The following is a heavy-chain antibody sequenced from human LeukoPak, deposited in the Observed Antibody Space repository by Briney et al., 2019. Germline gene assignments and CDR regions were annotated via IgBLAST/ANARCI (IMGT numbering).Heavy chain of an antibody. CDR3: AGHAAISAAGTAPFDN. J-gene: IGHJ4*02. V-gene: IGHV4-59*08. D-gene: IGHD6-13*01. CDR2: IYRAST. CDR1: GGPVPNYY. Sequence: SQTLSLTCTVSGGPVPNYYWSWIRQPPGKGLDWIGYIYRASTKYKPSLKSRVTISMDTSQNQISLKLISVTAADTALYYCAGHAAISAAGTAPFDNWGQGTLVTVSS.